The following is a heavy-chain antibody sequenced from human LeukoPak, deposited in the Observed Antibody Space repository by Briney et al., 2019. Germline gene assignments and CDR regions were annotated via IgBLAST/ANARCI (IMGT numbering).Heavy chain of an antibody. J-gene: IGHJ3*02. CDR1: GGSFSGYY. D-gene: IGHD3-10*01. CDR3: ARGILLWFGESTDAFDI. V-gene: IGHV4-34*01. Sequence: PSETLSLTCAVYGGSFSGYYWSWIRQPPGKGLEWIGEINHSGSTNYNPSLKSRVTISVDTSKNQFSLKLSSVTAADTAVYYCARGILLWFGESTDAFDIWGQGTMVTVSS. CDR2: INHSGST.